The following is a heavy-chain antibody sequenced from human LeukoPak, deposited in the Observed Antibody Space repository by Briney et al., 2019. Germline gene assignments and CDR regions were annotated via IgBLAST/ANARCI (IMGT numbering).Heavy chain of an antibody. J-gene: IGHJ4*02. V-gene: IGHV1-2*02. CDR2: INPNSGGT. Sequence: ASVKVSCKASGYTFTSYGISWVRQAPGQGLEWMGWINPNSGGTTYAQKFQGRVTMTRDTSISTAYMELSRLISDDTAVYYCATASYDYVWGSYRYSSFDYWGQGTLVTVSS. D-gene: IGHD3-16*02. CDR1: GYTFTSYG. CDR3: ATASYDYVWGSYRYSSFDY.